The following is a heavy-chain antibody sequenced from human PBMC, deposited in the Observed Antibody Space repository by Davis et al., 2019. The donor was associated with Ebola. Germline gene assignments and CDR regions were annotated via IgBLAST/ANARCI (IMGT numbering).Heavy chain of an antibody. Sequence: MPSETLSLTCAVSGGSISSGGYSWSWIRQPPGKGLEWIGYIYHSGSTYYNPSLKSRVTISVDTSKNQFSLKLSSVTAADTAVYYCARGPSIAGFDYWGQGTLVTVSS. CDR1: GGSISSGGYS. V-gene: IGHV4-30-2*01. CDR2: IYHSGST. D-gene: IGHD6-6*01. CDR3: ARGPSIAGFDY. J-gene: IGHJ4*02.